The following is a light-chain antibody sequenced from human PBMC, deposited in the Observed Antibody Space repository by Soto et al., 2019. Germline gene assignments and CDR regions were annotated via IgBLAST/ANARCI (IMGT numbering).Light chain of an antibody. CDR2: SNN. CDR3: AAWDDSLNGYV. CDR1: SSNIGSNT. J-gene: IGLJ1*01. V-gene: IGLV1-44*01. Sequence: QSALTQPPSASGSPGQWVTISCSGSSSNIGSNTANWYQQLPGTAPKLLIYSNNQRPSGVPDRFSGSKSGTSASLAISGLQSEDEADYYCAAWDDSLNGYVFGTGTKVTVL.